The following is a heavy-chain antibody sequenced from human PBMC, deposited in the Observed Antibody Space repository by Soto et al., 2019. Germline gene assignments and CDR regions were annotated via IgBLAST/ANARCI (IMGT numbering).Heavy chain of an antibody. CDR3: ARHGGITMVRGVLAAFDI. D-gene: IGHD3-10*01. CDR1: GGSVSSYY. J-gene: IGHJ3*02. Sequence: QVQLQESGPGLVKASETLSLTCTVSGGSVSSYYWSWIRQPPGKGLEWIGYIFYSGSTSYNPSLKSRVTISLETSKNQFSLKLGSVTAADTAVYYCARHGGITMVRGVLAAFDIWCQWTMVSVSS. CDR2: IFYSGST. V-gene: IGHV4-59*08.